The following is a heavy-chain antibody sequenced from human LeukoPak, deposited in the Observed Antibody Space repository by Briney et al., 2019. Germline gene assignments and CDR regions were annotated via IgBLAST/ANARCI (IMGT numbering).Heavy chain of an antibody. V-gene: IGHV3-73*01. CDR1: GFTFSDSA. CDR3: THYYDGSGYYGAFDS. CDR2: LRSKAKSYAT. D-gene: IGHD3-22*01. J-gene: IGHJ3*02. Sequence: PGGSLRLSCAASGFTFSDSAVHWVRQASGKGLEWVGRLRSKAKSYATAYAASVKGRFTISRDDSETTAYLQMNSLKTEDTAVYYCTHYYDGSGYYGAFDSWGQGTMVTVSS.